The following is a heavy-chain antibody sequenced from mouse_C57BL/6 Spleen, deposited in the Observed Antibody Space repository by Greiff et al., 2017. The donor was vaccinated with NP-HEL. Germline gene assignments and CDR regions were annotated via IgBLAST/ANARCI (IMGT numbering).Heavy chain of an antibody. V-gene: IGHV1-53*01. J-gene: IGHJ3*01. CDR2: INPSNGGT. CDR1: GYTFTSYW. CDR3: ARPSPYYYGSSPAWFAY. Sequence: QVQLQQPGTELVKPGASVKLSCKASGYTFTSYWMPWVKQRPGQGLEWIGNINPSNGGTNYNEKFKSKATLTVDKSSSTAYMQLSSLTSEYSAVYYCARPSPYYYGSSPAWFAYWGQGTLVTVSA. D-gene: IGHD1-1*01.